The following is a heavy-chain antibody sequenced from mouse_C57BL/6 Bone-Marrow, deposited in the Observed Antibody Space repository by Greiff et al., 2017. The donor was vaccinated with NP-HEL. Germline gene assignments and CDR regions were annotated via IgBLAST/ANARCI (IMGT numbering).Heavy chain of an antibody. J-gene: IGHJ4*01. Sequence: QVQLQQSGAELARPGASVKLSCKASGYTFTSYGISWVKQRTGQGLEWIGEIYPRSGNTYYNEKFKGNATLTADKSSSTAYMELRSLTSEDSAVYFCARFFPAFYYYAMDYWGQGTSVTVSS. CDR3: ARFFPAFYYYAMDY. CDR2: IYPRSGNT. CDR1: GYTFTSYG. V-gene: IGHV1-81*01.